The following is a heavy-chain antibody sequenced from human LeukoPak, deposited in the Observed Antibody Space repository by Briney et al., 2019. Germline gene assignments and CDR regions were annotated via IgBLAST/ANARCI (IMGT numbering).Heavy chain of an antibody. V-gene: IGHV3-30*18. CDR2: ISYDGSNK. Sequence: GGSLRLSCAASGFTFSNAWMSWVRQAPGKGLEWVAVISYDGSNKYYADSVKGRFTISRDNSKNTLYLQMNSLRAEDTAVYYCANSLDYWGQGTLVTVSS. CDR3: ANSLDY. J-gene: IGHJ4*02. CDR1: GFTFSNAW.